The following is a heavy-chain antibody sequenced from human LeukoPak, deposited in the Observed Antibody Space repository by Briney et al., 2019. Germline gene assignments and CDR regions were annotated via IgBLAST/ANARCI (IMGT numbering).Heavy chain of an antibody. D-gene: IGHD6-13*01. CDR3: ARTPPGIAAAGTVYYFDY. V-gene: IGHV1-69*13. CDR2: IIPIFGTA. CDR1: GYTFTSYG. Sequence: SVKVSCKASGYTFTSYGISWVRQAPGQGLEWMGGIIPIFGTANYAQKFQGRVTITADESTSTAYMELSSLRSEDTAVYYCARTPPGIAAAGTVYYFDYWGQGTLVTVFS. J-gene: IGHJ4*02.